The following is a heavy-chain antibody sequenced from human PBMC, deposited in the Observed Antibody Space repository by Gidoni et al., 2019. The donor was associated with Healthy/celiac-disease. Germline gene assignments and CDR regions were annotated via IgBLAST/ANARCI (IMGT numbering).Heavy chain of an antibody. V-gene: IGHV3-9*01. CDR3: AKASRYDFWSGYLEDYYMDV. D-gene: IGHD3-3*01. CDR2: ISWNSGSI. Sequence: EVQLVESGGGLVQPGRSLRLSCEAPGFTFDASAMHWVRQAPGKGLEWVSGISWNSGSIGYADSVKGRFTISRDNAKNSLYLQMNSLRAEDTALYYCAKASRYDFWSGYLEDYYMDVWGKGTTVTVSS. J-gene: IGHJ6*03. CDR1: GFTFDASA.